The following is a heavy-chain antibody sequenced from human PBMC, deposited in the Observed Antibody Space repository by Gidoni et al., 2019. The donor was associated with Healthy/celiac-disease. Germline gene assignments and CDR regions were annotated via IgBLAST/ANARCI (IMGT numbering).Heavy chain of an antibody. CDR2: IKQDGSEK. J-gene: IGHJ4*02. CDR1: GFTFSSYW. D-gene: IGHD3-10*01. CDR3: ARGLLGMVRGVILPYSFDY. V-gene: IGHV3-7*01. Sequence: EVQLVESGGGLVQPGGSLRLSCSASGFTFSSYWMSWVRQAPGKGLEWVANIKQDGSEKYYVDSVKGRFTISRDNAKNSLYLQMNSLRAEDTAVYYCARGLLGMVRGVILPYSFDYWGQGTLVTVSS.